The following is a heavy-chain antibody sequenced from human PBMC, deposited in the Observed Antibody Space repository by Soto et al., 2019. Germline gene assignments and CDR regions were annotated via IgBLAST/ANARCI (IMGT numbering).Heavy chain of an antibody. J-gene: IGHJ5*02. CDR3: ARERPDGARLDP. V-gene: IGHV4-30-4*01. CDR2: IYHSGST. D-gene: IGHD6-6*01. Sequence: SETLSLTCTVSGGSISSGDYYWSWIRQPPGKGLEWIGYIYHSGSTYYNPSLKSRVTISVVTSKNQFSLKLSSVTAADTAVYYCARERPDGARLDPRGQGTLVTVSS. CDR1: GGSISSGDYY.